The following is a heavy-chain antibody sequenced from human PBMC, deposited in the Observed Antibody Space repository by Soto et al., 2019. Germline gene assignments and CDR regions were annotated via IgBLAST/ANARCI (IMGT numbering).Heavy chain of an antibody. D-gene: IGHD2-21*02. J-gene: IGHJ4*02. V-gene: IGHV3-74*01. CDR3: ARPRPYCGGDCPDY. Sequence: EVQLVESGGGLVQPGGSLRLSCAASGFTFSSYWMHWVRQAPGKGLVWVSRINSDGSSTSYADSVKGRFTISRDNGKNTLYLQMNSLRAEDTAVYYCARPRPYCGGDCPDYWGQGTLVTVSS. CDR2: INSDGSST. CDR1: GFTFSSYW.